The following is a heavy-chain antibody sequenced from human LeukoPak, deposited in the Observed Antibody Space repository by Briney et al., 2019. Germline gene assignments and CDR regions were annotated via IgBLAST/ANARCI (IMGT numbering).Heavy chain of an antibody. Sequence: GGSLRLSCAASGFTVSSKYMSWVRQAPGKGLEWVSIFYSSGSTYYADSVKGRFSISRDNSKNTLYLQMNSLRAEDTAVYYCASSRDGYNYGTFFDYWGQGTLVTVSS. CDR3: ASSRDGYNYGTFFDY. CDR2: FYSSGST. D-gene: IGHD5-24*01. CDR1: GFTVSSKY. V-gene: IGHV3-66*01. J-gene: IGHJ4*02.